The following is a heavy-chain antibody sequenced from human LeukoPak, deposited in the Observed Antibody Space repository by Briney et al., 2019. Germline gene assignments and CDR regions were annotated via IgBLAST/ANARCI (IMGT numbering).Heavy chain of an antibody. CDR3: ARDPSSNFNWFDP. D-gene: IGHD4-11*01. J-gene: IGHJ5*02. V-gene: IGHV3-30*04. CDR2: ILYDGSNK. Sequence: GGSLTLSCAASGFTFSSYAMHWFSQAPGKGLEWGAVILYDGSNKYYADSVKGRFTISRDNSKNTLYLQMNSLRAEDTAVYYCARDPSSNFNWFDPWGQGTLVTVSS. CDR1: GFTFSSYA.